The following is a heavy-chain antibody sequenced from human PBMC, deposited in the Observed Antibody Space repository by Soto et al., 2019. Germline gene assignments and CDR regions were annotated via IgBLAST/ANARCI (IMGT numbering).Heavy chain of an antibody. CDR1: GGSISSSGYY. J-gene: IGHJ4*02. V-gene: IGHV4-31*03. CDR3: ARSTCQNYFDS. CDR2: IYYSGGT. Sequence: QVQLQESGPGLVKPSQTLSLTCTVSGGSISSSGYYWSWIRQHPEKGLEWIGNIYYSGGTYYNPSLKSRLTISIDTSNNQFSLKLSSVTAADTAVYYCARSTCQNYFDSWCQGNLVTVSS.